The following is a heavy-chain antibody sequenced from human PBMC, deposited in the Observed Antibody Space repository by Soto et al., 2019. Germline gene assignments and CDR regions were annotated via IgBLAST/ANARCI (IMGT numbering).Heavy chain of an antibody. CDR2: INSDGSST. V-gene: IGHV3-74*01. D-gene: IGHD6-6*01. CDR1: GFTFSSYW. J-gene: IGHJ6*02. Sequence: GVSLRLSRAASGFTFSSYWMHWVRQAPGKGLVWVSRINSDGSSTSYAASVKGRFTISRDNAKNTLYLQMNSLRAEDTAVYYCVRVAQIAARQGVAYYYFYGMDVWGQGTTVTVSS. CDR3: VRVAQIAARQGVAYYYFYGMDV.